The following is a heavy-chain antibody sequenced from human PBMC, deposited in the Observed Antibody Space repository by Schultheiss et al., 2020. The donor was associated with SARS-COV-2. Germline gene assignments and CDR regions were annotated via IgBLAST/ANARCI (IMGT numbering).Heavy chain of an antibody. CDR1: GGSISSYY. V-gene: IGHV4-59*01. D-gene: IGHD1-26*01. CDR2: INHSGST. CDR3: ANGGSYGWFDP. Sequence: SETLSLTCTVSGGSISSYYWSWIRQPAGKGLEWIGEINHSGSTNYNPSLKSRVTISVDTSKNQFSLKLSSVTAADTAVYYCANGGSYGWFDPWGQGTLVTVSS. J-gene: IGHJ5*02.